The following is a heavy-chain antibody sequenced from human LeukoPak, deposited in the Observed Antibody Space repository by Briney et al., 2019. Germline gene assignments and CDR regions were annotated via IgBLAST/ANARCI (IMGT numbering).Heavy chain of an antibody. CDR1: GGSFSGYY. CDR3: ARAPRGLYNWNDWRFDY. D-gene: IGHD1-20*01. CDR2: INHSGST. Sequence: SETLSLTCAVYGGSFSGYYWSWIRQPPGKGLEWIGEINHSGSTNYNPFLKSRVTISVDTSKNQFSLKLSSVTAADTAVYYCARAPRGLYNWNDWRFDYWGQGTLVTVSS. J-gene: IGHJ4*02. V-gene: IGHV4-34*01.